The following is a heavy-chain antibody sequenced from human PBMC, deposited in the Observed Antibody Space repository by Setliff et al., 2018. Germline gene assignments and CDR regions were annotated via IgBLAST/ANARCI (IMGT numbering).Heavy chain of an antibody. Sequence: ASVKVTCKASGYTFSSYSMHWVRQAPGQRLEWMGWINAANENTQYSKKFQGRLTITRDTSANTAYMELSSLRSEDTALYYCARYNWNTNWFDPWGQGTLVTVSS. J-gene: IGHJ5*02. V-gene: IGHV1-3*01. CDR3: ARYNWNTNWFDP. D-gene: IGHD1-20*01. CDR2: INAANENT. CDR1: GYTFSSYS.